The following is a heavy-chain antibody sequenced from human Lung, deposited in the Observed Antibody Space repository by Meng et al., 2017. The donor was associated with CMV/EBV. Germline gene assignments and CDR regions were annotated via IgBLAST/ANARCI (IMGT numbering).Heavy chain of an antibody. V-gene: IGHV1-8*01. D-gene: IGHD6-19*01. J-gene: IGHJ4*02. CDR1: GYTFTSYD. CDR3: ATGVADFEY. Sequence: HVQLLQSGAEVKKPGASVKVSCKASGYTFTSYDINWVRQGTGQGLEWMGWMNPNRGTTGYAQKFQGRVTMTRNISKSTAYMDLSSLRSEDTAVYYCATGVADFEYWGQGTLVTASS. CDR2: MNPNRGTT.